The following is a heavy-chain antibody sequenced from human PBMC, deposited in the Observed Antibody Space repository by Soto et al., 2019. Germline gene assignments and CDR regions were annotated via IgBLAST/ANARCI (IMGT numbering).Heavy chain of an antibody. CDR1: GYIFTNYY. D-gene: IGHD6-13*01. CDR2: INPLPTSGST. V-gene: IGHV1-46*01. J-gene: IGHJ4*02. Sequence: QVQLVQSGAEVKKPGASEKVSCKASGYIFTNYYIHWVRQAPGQGLEWMAIINPLPTSGSTNYAQKFQGRVTVTRDTSTSTVYLELSSLRSDDTAVYYCARDLAAAAYWGQGILVTVSS. CDR3: ARDLAAAAY.